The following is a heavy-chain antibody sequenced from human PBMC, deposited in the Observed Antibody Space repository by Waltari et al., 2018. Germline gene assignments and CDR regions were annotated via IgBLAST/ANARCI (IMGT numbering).Heavy chain of an antibody. CDR2: IYHSGNI. Sequence: QVQLQESGPGLVKPSETLSLTCAVSGYSISSGYYWGWIRQPPGKGLEWIGSIYHSGNIYHNPSLKSRVTISLDTSKNQFSLKLTSVTAADTAVYYCARVSMGSITSSDAFDIWGQGTMVTVSS. CDR1: GYSISSGYY. V-gene: IGHV4-38-2*01. CDR3: ARVSMGSITSSDAFDI. J-gene: IGHJ3*02. D-gene: IGHD2-15*01.